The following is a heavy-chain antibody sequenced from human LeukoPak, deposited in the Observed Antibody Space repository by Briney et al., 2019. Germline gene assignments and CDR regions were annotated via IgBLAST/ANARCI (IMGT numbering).Heavy chain of an antibody. J-gene: IGHJ4*02. D-gene: IGHD6-13*01. V-gene: IGHV1-8*01. CDR1: GYTFTSYD. Sequence: ASVKVSCKASGYTFTSYDINWVRQATGQGLEWMGWMNPNSGNTGYAQKFHGRVTMTRNTSISTAYMELSSLRSEDTAVYYCARGVRAAAGAFDYWGQGTLVTVSS. CDR2: MNPNSGNT. CDR3: ARGVRAAAGAFDY.